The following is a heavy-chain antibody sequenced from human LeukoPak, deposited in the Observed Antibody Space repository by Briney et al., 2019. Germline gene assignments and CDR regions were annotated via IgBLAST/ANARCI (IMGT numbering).Heavy chain of an antibody. D-gene: IGHD6-19*01. V-gene: IGHV4-59*01. Sequence: SETLSLTCTVAGGSICSYYWSWIRQPPGKGLEWFGYIYYSGSTNYNPSLKSRVTISVDTSKNQFSLKLSSVTAADTAVYYCARHGYSSGSLAWFDPWGQGTQVTVSS. CDR2: IYYSGST. J-gene: IGHJ5*02. CDR3: ARHGYSSGSLAWFDP. CDR1: GGSICSYY.